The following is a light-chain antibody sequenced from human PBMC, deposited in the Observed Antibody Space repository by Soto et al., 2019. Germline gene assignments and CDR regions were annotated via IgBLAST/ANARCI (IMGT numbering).Light chain of an antibody. CDR1: QTVHSDS. Sequence: EIVLTQSPGTLSLAPGERATLSCRASQTVHSDSLTWYQQKPGQAPRLLIYGASTRATGIPHRFSGSGSGTDFTLTINALEPEDFAVYYCQQYGSSPLTFGGGTKVEVK. V-gene: IGKV3-20*01. CDR2: GAS. J-gene: IGKJ4*01. CDR3: QQYGSSPLT.